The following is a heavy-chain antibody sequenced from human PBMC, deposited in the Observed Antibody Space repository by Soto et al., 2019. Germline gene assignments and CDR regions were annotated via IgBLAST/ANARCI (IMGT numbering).Heavy chain of an antibody. Sequence: QVQLQESGPGLVKPSQTLSLTCTVSGGSISSGDYDWSWIRQPPGEGLEWIGYIYYSGSTSYNPSLEKRVTISVATSKNQSSLKLSSVTDADTAVYYCARVGSSLPVRPFDYWGQGTLVTVSS. CDR2: IYYSGST. J-gene: IGHJ4*02. CDR3: ARVGSSLPVRPFDY. V-gene: IGHV4-30-4*01. CDR1: GGSISSGDYD. D-gene: IGHD2-2*01.